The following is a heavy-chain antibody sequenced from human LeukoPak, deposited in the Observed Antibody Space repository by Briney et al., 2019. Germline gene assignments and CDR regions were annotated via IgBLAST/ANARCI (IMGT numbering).Heavy chain of an antibody. CDR1: GGSFSGYY. CDR3: ARGPPYYDSSGYYNRFDP. D-gene: IGHD3-22*01. CDR2: INHSGST. V-gene: IGHV4-34*01. J-gene: IGHJ5*02. Sequence: SETLSLTCAVYGGSFSGYYWNWIRQPPGKGLEWIGEINHSGSTNYNPSLKSRVTISVDTSKNQFSPKLSSVTAADTAVYYCARGPPYYDSSGYYNRFDPWGQGTLVTVSS.